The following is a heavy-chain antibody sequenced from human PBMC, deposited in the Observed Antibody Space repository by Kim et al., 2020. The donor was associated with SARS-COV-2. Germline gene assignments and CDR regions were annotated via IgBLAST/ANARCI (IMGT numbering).Heavy chain of an antibody. V-gene: IGHV3-30*18. D-gene: IGHD6-19*01. Sequence: GGSLRLSCAASGFTFSSYGMHWVRQAPGKGLEWVAVISYDGSKKYYADSVKGRFTISRDNSKNTLYLQMNSLRAEDTAVYYCAKALFHAGIAVAGTLYYYYGMDVWGQGTPVTVSS. CDR1: GFTFSSYG. CDR2: ISYDGSKK. CDR3: AKALFHAGIAVAGTLYYYYGMDV. J-gene: IGHJ6*02.